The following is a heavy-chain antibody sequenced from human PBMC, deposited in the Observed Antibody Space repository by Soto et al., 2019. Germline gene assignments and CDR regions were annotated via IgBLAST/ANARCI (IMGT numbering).Heavy chain of an antibody. Sequence: SETLSLTCAVYGGSFSGYYWSWIRQPPGKGLEWIGEINHSGSTNYNPSLKSRVTISVDTSKNQFSLKLSSVTAADTAVYYCARGPEGICSSTSCYAYWGQGTLVTVSS. CDR2: INHSGST. D-gene: IGHD2-2*01. J-gene: IGHJ4*02. CDR3: ARGPEGICSSTSCYAY. CDR1: GGSFSGYY. V-gene: IGHV4-34*01.